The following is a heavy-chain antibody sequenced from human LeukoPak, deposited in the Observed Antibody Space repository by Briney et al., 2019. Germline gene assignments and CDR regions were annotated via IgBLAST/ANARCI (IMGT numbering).Heavy chain of an antibody. D-gene: IGHD6-19*01. Sequence: SETLSLTCAAYGGSFSGYYWSWIRQPPGKGLEWIGEINHSGSTNYNPSLKSRVTISVDTSKNQFSLKLSSVTAADTAVYYCARGLPGIAVAGTGSFVDYWGQGTLVTVSS. CDR1: GGSFSGYY. CDR2: INHSGST. CDR3: ARGLPGIAVAGTGSFVDY. V-gene: IGHV4-34*01. J-gene: IGHJ4*02.